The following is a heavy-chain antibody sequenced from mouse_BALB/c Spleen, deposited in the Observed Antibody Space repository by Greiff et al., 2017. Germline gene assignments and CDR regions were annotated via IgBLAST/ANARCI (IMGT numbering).Heavy chain of an antibody. CDR3: ARHEDMGYGNLYAMDY. Sequence: VQRVESGAGLVKPGASVKLSCKASGYTFTEYIIHWVKQRSGQGLEWIGWFYPGSGSIKYNEKFKDKATLTADKSSSTVYMELSRLTSEDSAVYFCARHEDMGYGNLYAMDYWGQGTSVTVSS. V-gene: IGHV1-62-2*01. CDR1: GYTFTEYI. CDR2: FYPGSGSI. J-gene: IGHJ4*01. D-gene: IGHD2-10*02.